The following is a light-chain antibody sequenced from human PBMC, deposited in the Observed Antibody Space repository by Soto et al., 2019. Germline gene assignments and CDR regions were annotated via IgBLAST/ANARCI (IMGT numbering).Light chain of an antibody. CDR3: QQSSTTPWT. Sequence: DIQMTQSPSSLSASVGDRVTITCRASQSISTYLNWFQQKPGRPPKLLIYLTSTLQSGVPSRFSGSGSGTDFTLTISSLQPEDFATYYCQQSSTTPWTFGQGTKVDVK. J-gene: IGKJ1*01. CDR1: QSISTY. V-gene: IGKV1-39*01. CDR2: LTS.